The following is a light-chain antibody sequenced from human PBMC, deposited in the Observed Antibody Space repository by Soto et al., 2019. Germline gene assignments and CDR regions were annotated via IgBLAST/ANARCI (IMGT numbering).Light chain of an antibody. Sequence: QSVLTQPASVSGSPGQSITISCTGTSSDVGGYNYVSWYQQHPGKAPKLMIYDVSNRPSGVSNRFSGSKSGNTASLTISGLQAEDEADYSCSSYTSSSPVVFGGGTKVTVL. CDR2: DVS. V-gene: IGLV2-14*01. CDR1: SSDVGGYNY. J-gene: IGLJ2*01. CDR3: SSYTSSSPVV.